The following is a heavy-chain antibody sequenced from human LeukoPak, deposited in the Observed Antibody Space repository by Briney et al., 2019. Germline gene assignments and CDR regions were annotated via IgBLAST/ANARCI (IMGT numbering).Heavy chain of an antibody. Sequence: GGSLRLSCAASGFTFSNAWMSWVRQAPGKGREWVGRIKSKTDGGTTDYAAPVKGTFTISRDDSKNTLYPQMNSLKTDDTAVYYCTTFYYDYVWGSYRYDYWGQGTLVTVSS. CDR3: TTFYYDYVWGSYRYDY. J-gene: IGHJ4*02. CDR1: GFTFSNAW. CDR2: IKSKTDGGTT. V-gene: IGHV3-15*01. D-gene: IGHD3-16*02.